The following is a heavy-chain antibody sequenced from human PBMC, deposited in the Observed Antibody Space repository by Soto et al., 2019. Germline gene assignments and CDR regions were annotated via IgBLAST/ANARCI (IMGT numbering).Heavy chain of an antibody. V-gene: IGHV1-46*04. J-gene: IGHJ4*02. Sequence: QVQLVQSGAEVKKPGASVKISCKASGYTFTSYYIHWMRQAPGQGLEWMAIINPSGGVTNYAQKLQGRVTVTRDTSTSTVYLELSSLRSEDTAIYYCARGLATVDYWGQGTLVTVSS. CDR3: ARGLATVDY. D-gene: IGHD5-12*01. CDR1: GYTFTSYY. CDR2: INPSGGVT.